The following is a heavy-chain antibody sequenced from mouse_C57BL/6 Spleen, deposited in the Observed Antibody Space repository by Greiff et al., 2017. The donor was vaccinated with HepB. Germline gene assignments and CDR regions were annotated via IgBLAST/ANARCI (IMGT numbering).Heavy chain of an antibody. V-gene: IGHV1-69*01. J-gene: IGHJ2*01. CDR2: IDPSDSYT. D-gene: IGHD2-2*01. CDR3: ARSGGYRDY. CDR1: GYTFTSYW. Sequence: VQLQQSGAELVMPGASVKLSCKASGYTFTSYWMHWVKQRPGQGLEWIGEIDPSDSYTNYNQKFKGKSTLTVDKSSSTAYMQLSSLTSEDSAVYYCARSGGYRDYWGQGTTLTVSS.